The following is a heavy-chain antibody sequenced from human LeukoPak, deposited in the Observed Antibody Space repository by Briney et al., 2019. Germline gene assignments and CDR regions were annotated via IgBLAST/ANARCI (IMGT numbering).Heavy chain of an antibody. CDR3: AKDRSSSSSGKDY. J-gene: IGHJ4*02. D-gene: IGHD6-6*01. Sequence: PGGCLRLSCAASGFTFNSYGMHWVRQAPGKGLEWVAFIRYDGSNKYYADSVKGRFTISRDNSKNTLYLQMNSLRAEDTAVYYCAKDRSSSSSGKDYWGQGTLVTVSS. CDR1: GFTFNSYG. V-gene: IGHV3-30*02. CDR2: IRYDGSNK.